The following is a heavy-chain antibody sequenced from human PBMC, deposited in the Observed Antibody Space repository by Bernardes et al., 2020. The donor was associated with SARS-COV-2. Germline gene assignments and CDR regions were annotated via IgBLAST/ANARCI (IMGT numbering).Heavy chain of an antibody. V-gene: IGHV3-23*01. CDR1: GFTFTNYA. CDR2: IIGSGNSR. J-gene: IGHJ4*02. Sequence: GGSLRLSCVASGFTFTNYAMSWVRQAPEKGLEWVSGIIGSGNSRYYGDSVRGRFTISRDNSKNTVYLEISSLRVEDTARYYCARQGRRWGYCGGDCYVDYWGQGIPVVVSS. D-gene: IGHD2-21*02. CDR3: ARQGRRWGYCGGDCYVDY.